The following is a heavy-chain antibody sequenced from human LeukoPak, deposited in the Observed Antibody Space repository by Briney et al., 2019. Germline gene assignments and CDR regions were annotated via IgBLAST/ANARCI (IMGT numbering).Heavy chain of an antibody. CDR3: ARSRKGYQLLSTNRDYYYMDV. Sequence: GGSLRLSCAASGFTFSNYGMHWVRQAPGKGLEWVAFIRSDGINKYHADSVKGRFTISRDNSKNTLYLQMNSLRADDTAVYYCARSRKGYQLLSTNRDYYYMDVWGKGTTVTLSS. D-gene: IGHD2-2*01. V-gene: IGHV3-30*02. CDR1: GFTFSNYG. J-gene: IGHJ6*03. CDR2: IRSDGINK.